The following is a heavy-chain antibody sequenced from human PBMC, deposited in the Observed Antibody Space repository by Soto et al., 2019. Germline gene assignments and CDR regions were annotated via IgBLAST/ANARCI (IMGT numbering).Heavy chain of an antibody. D-gene: IGHD1-26*01. CDR1: GVSVSSNSAA. CDR3: AREVGALFDY. J-gene: IGHJ4*02. V-gene: IGHV6-1*01. CDR2: AYYRSKWYN. Sequence: QVHLQQSGPGLVKPSQTLSLTCAISGVSVSSNSAAWNWIRQSPSRGLEWLGRAYYRSKWYNEYAVSRKSRVTVNPDTSKNQFSLQLNSVTPEDTAVYYCAREVGALFDYWGQGTLVTVS.